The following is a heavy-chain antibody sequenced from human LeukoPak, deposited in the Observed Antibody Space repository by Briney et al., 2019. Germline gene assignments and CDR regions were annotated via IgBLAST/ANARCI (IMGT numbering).Heavy chain of an antibody. CDR3: AKGKVGATYYYYGMDV. J-gene: IGHJ6*02. CDR1: GFTFSSYG. Sequence: LSGGSLRLSCAASGFTFSSYGMHWVRQAPGKGLEWVAVISYDGSNKYYADSVKGRFTISRDNSKNTLYLQMNSLRAEDTAVYYCAKGKVGATYYYYGMDVWGQGTTVTVSS. V-gene: IGHV3-30*18. D-gene: IGHD1-26*01. CDR2: ISYDGSNK.